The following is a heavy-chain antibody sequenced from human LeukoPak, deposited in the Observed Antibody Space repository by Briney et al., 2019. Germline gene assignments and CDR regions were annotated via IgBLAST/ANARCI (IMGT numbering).Heavy chain of an antibody. CDR3: VKDAGTA. CDR2: ISWNSGSI. D-gene: IGHD2-8*02. V-gene: IGHV3-9*01. J-gene: IGHJ5*02. CDR1: GFTFDDYA. Sequence: PGGSLRLSCAASGFTFDDYAMHWVRQAPGKGLEWVSGISWNSGSIGYADSVKGRFTISRDNAKNSLYLQMNSLRAEDTALYYCVKDAGTAWGQGTLVTVSS.